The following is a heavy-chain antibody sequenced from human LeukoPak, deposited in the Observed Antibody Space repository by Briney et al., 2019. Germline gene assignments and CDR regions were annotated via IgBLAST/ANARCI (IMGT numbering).Heavy chain of an antibody. CDR1: GGSISSSSYY. CDR2: IYYSGST. V-gene: IGHV4-39*07. CDR3: ARPYGSGSTSDY. Sequence: SETLSLTCTVSGGSISSSSYYWGWIRQPPGKGLEWIGSIYYSGSTYYNPSLKSRVTISVDTSKNQFSLKLSSVTAADTAVYYCARPYGSGSTSDYWGQGTLVTVSS. D-gene: IGHD3-10*01. J-gene: IGHJ4*02.